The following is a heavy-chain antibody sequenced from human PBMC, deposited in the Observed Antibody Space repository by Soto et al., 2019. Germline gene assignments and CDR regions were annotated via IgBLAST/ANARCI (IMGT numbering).Heavy chain of an antibody. D-gene: IGHD3-10*01. V-gene: IGHV3-30-3*01. J-gene: IGHJ1*01. CDR3: ARDGVDYYGSGSYYNPHGYVQH. CDR2: ISYDGSNK. CDR1: GFTFSSYA. Sequence: GSLRLSCAASGFTFSSYAMHWVRQAPGKGLEWVAVISYDGSNKYYADSVKGRFTISRDNSKNTLYLQMNSLRAEDTAVYYCARDGVDYYGSGSYYNPHGYVQHWGQGTLV.